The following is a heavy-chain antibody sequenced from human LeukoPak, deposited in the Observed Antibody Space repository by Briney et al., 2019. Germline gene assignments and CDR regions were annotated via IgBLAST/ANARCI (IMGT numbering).Heavy chain of an antibody. V-gene: IGHV1-2*02. CDR1: GYTFTSYY. CDR2: INPNSGGT. D-gene: IGHD3-22*01. CDR3: ARGGPTMIVVVIFDY. Sequence: ASVKVSCKASGYTFTSYYMHWVRQAPGQGLEWMGWINPNSGGTNYAQKFQGRVTMTRDTSISTAYMELSRLRSDDTAVYYCARGGPTMIVVVIFDYWGEGTLVTVSS. J-gene: IGHJ4*02.